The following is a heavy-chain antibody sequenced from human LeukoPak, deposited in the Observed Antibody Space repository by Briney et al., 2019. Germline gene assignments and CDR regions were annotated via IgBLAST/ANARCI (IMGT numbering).Heavy chain of an antibody. V-gene: IGHV1-2*02. CDR2: INLNSGGT. Sequence: GASVKVSCKASGYTFTGYYMHWVRQAPGQGLEWMGWINLNSGGTNYAQKFQGRVTMTRDTSISTAYMELSRLRSDDTAVYYCARVSELLWFGELSGGWFDPWGQGTLVTVSS. D-gene: IGHD3-10*01. CDR1: GYTFTGYY. CDR3: ARVSELLWFGELSGGWFDP. J-gene: IGHJ5*02.